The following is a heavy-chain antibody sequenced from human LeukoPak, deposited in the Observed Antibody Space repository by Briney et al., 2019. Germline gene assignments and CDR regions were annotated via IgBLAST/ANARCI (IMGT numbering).Heavy chain of an antibody. V-gene: IGHV1-46*01. CDR2: INPGGDNT. D-gene: IGHD5-24*01. Sequence: ASVKVSCKASGYTFTKSYIHWVRQAPGQRLEWMGLINPGGDNTKYAQDFQGRVTMTSDTSARTVYMELSSLRSEDTAIYYCARIRDGYNDAYDIWGQGTVVTVPS. J-gene: IGHJ3*02. CDR1: GYTFTKSY. CDR3: ARIRDGYNDAYDI.